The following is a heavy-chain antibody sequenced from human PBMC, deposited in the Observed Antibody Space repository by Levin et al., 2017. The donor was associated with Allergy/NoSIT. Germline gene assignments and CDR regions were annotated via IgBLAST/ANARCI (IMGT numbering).Heavy chain of an antibody. CDR2: INHNGRT. Sequence: NPSETLSLTCGVNGGSFSGYYWTWIRQTPGKGLEWIGQINHNGRTIYSPSLKSRVTISVDTSNNQFSLKLTSMRAADTAVYYCARVRGPTVPLSAVIDYWGQGSLVTVSS. D-gene: IGHD4-17*01. J-gene: IGHJ4*02. CDR3: ARVRGPTVPLSAVIDY. V-gene: IGHV4-34*01. CDR1: GGSFSGYY.